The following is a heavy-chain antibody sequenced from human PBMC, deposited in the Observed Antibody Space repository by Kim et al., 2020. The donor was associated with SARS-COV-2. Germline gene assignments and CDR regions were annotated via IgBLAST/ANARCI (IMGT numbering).Heavy chain of an antibody. J-gene: IGHJ6*02. D-gene: IGHD5-12*01. CDR3: ARVWRGYSGYEKYYGMDV. CDR1: GGSISSGSYY. Sequence: SETLSLTCTVSGGSISSGSYYWSWIRQPAGKGLEWIGRIYTSGSTNYNPSLKSRVTISVDTSKNQFSLKLSSVTAADTAVYYCARVWRGYSGYEKYYGMDVWGQGTTVTVSS. CDR2: IYTSGST. V-gene: IGHV4-61*02.